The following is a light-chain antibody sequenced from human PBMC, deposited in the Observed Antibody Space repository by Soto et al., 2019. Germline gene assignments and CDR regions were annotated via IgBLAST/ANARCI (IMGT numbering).Light chain of an antibody. CDR2: AAS. V-gene: IGKV1-12*01. Sequence: DLQMTQSPSSVSASVGDRVTITCRASQSINNWLAWYQQKPGKGPKLLIYAASSLQSGVLSRFSGSGSGTDFTLTINSMQPEDFAIYYCQQANSFPFTFGPGTTVDIK. J-gene: IGKJ3*01. CDR1: QSINNW. CDR3: QQANSFPFT.